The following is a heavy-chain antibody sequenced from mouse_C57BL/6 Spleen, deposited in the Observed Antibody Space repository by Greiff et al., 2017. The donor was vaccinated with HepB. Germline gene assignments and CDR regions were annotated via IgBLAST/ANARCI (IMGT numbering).Heavy chain of an antibody. V-gene: IGHV3-6*01. CDR1: GYSITSGYY. CDR3: ARGLDSSGPYMDY. D-gene: IGHD3-2*02. CDR2: ISYDGSN. Sequence: VQLQQSGPGLVKPSQSLSLTCSVTGYSITSGYYWNWIRQFPGNKLEWMGYISYDGSNNYNPSLKNRISITRDTSKNQFFLKLNSVTTEDTATYYCARGLDSSGPYMDYWGQGTSVTVSS. J-gene: IGHJ4*01.